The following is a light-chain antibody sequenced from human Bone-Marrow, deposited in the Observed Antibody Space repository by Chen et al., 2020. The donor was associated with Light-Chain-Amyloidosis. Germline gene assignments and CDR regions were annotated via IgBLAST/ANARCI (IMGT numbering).Light chain of an antibody. J-gene: IGLJ2*01. CDR2: RDT. Sequence: SYELTQPPSVSVSPGQTARITCSGDDLPTKYAYWYQQKPGQAPVLVIHRDTERPSGISERFSGSSSGITATLTISGVQAEDDADYHCQSADSSGTYEVIFGGGTKLTVL. V-gene: IGLV3-25*03. CDR1: DLPTKY. CDR3: QSADSSGTYEVI.